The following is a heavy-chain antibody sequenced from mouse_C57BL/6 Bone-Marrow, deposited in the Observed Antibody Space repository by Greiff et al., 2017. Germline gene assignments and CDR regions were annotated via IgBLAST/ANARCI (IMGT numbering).Heavy chain of an antibody. CDR1: GFSLTSYG. CDR2: IWGGGST. Sequence: VKLMESGPGLVAPSQSLSITCTVSGFSLTSYGVDWVRQPPGKGLEWLGVIWGGGSTNYNSALMSRLSISKDNSKSQVFLKMNSLQTDDTAMYXCAKQVYYGSSYWYFDVWGTGTTVTVSS. V-gene: IGHV2-9*01. CDR3: AKQVYYGSSYWYFDV. J-gene: IGHJ1*03. D-gene: IGHD1-1*01.